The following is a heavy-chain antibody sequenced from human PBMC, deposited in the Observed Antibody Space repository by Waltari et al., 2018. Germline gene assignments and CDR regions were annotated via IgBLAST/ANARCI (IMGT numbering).Heavy chain of an antibody. CDR1: GGSISSGDYY. V-gene: IGHV4-30-4*08. J-gene: IGHJ3*02. Sequence: QEQLQESGPGLVKPSQTLSLTCPVSGGSISSGDYYWSWIRQPPGKGLEWIGYIYYSGSTYYNPSLKSRVTISVDTSKNQFSLKLSSVTAADTAVYYCARGAPWSREDAFDIWGQGTMVTVSS. CDR3: ARGAPWSREDAFDI. CDR2: IYYSGST. D-gene: IGHD1-1*01.